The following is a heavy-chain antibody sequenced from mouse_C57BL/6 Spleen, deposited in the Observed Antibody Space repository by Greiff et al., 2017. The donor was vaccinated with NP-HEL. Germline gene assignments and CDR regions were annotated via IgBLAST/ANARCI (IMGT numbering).Heavy chain of an antibody. V-gene: IGHV1-82*01. CDR2: IYPGDGDT. CDR3: ARGDDGY. D-gene: IGHD2-3*01. CDR1: GYAFSSSW. Sequence: VQLQQSGPELVKPGASVKISCKASGYAFSSSWMNWVKQRPGKGLEWIGRIYPGDGDTNYNGKFKGKATLTADKSSSTAYMQLSSLTSEDSAVYFCARGDDGYWGQGTTLTVSS. J-gene: IGHJ2*01.